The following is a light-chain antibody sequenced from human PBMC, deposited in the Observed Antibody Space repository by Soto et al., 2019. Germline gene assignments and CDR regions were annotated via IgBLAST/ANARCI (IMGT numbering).Light chain of an antibody. CDR1: QSVSSNY. J-gene: IGKJ1*01. CDR2: GAS. V-gene: IGKV3-20*01. CDR3: QQYGSSPWT. Sequence: EIVLTQSPGTLSLSPGERATLSCRASQSVSSNYLAWYQQKPGQAPRPLIYGASSRATGIPGRFSGSGAGTDFTLTICRLESEDFAVYYCQQYGSSPWTFGQGTKVEFK.